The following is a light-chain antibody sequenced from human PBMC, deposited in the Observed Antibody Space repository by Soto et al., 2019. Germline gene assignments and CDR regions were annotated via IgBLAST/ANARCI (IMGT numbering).Light chain of an antibody. V-gene: IGKV1-5*01. Sequence: IQMTQSPSSLFASVGDRVTFTCRASQSISSYLNWYQQKPGKAPKLLIYDASSLESGVPSRFSGSGSGTEFTLTISSLQPDDFATYYCQQYNSYWTFGQGTKVDIK. CDR3: QQYNSYWT. CDR1: QSISSY. CDR2: DAS. J-gene: IGKJ1*01.